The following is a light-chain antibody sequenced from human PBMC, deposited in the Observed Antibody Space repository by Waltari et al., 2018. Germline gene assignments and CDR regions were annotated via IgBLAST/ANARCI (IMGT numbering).Light chain of an antibody. J-gene: IGKJ2*01. CDR3: MQGVNLPHT. V-gene: IGKV2-29*02. CDR2: EVS. CDR1: QSLLHADGETY. Sequence: DIVMTQSPHSLSVTAGQPASISCKSSQSLLHADGETYLSWFLQKAGQPPQLLIYEVSSRLSGVPGRFSGSGSGTDFTLRFSRVEAEDVGVYYCMQGVNLPHTFGQGTKLEI.